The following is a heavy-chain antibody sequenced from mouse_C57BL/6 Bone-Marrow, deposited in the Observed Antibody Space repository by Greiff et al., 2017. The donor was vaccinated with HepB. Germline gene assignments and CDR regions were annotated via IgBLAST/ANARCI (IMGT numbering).Heavy chain of an antibody. CDR1: GYTFTDYE. Sequence: VKLQESGAELVRPGASVTLSCKASGYTFTDYEMHWVKQTPVHGLEWIGAIDPETGGTAYNQKFKGKAILTADKSSSTAYMELRSLTSEDSAVYYCTRSDYYGSRGFAYWGQGTLVTVSA. CDR2: IDPETGGT. V-gene: IGHV1-15*01. D-gene: IGHD1-1*01. J-gene: IGHJ3*01. CDR3: TRSDYYGSRGFAY.